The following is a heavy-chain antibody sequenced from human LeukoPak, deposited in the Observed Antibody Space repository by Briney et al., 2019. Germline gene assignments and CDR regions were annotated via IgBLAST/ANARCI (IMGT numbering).Heavy chain of an antibody. Sequence: PGGSLRLSCAASGFTFSDYYMSWIRQAPGKGLEWVPYISSSSSYTNYADSVKGRFTISRDNAKNSLYLQMNSLRAEDTAVYYCARAVHSSSSEWYYYYGMDVWGKGTTVTVSS. CDR3: ARAVHSSSSEWYYYYGMDV. V-gene: IGHV3-11*06. CDR1: GFTFSDYY. J-gene: IGHJ6*04. CDR2: ISSSSSYT. D-gene: IGHD6-13*01.